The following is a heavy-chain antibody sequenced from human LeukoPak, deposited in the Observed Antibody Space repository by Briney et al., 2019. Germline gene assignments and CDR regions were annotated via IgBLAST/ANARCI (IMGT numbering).Heavy chain of an antibody. D-gene: IGHD1-26*01. Sequence: SETLSLTCTVSGSSITAGHYWAWIRQPPGKGLQWLANVYHSGSTYYTPSLRSRLTISADTSKNQFSLRLSSVTAADTAVYYCARWVSEFDYWGPGALVIVSS. CDR1: GSSITAGHY. V-gene: IGHV4-38-2*02. J-gene: IGHJ4*02. CDR2: VYHSGST. CDR3: ARWVSEFDY.